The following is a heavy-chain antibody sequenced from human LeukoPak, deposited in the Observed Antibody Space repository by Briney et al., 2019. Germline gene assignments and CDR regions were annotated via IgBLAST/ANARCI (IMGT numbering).Heavy chain of an antibody. D-gene: IGHD3-22*01. J-gene: IGHJ4*02. Sequence: PGGSLRLSCAASGFTVSSNYMSWVRQAPGKGLEWVSVIYSGGSTYYADSVKGRFTISRDNSKNTLYLQMNSLRAEDTAVYYCARDLGYYDSSGYLHYWGQGTLVTVSS. V-gene: IGHV3-66*01. CDR3: ARDLGYYDSSGYLHY. CDR2: IYSGGST. CDR1: GFTVSSNY.